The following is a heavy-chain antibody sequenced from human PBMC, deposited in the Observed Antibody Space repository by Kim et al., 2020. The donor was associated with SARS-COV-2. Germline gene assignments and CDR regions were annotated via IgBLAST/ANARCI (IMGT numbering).Heavy chain of an antibody. Sequence: GGSLRLSCAASGFTFSSYTIHWVRQAPGKGLEWVAVMSSDGGKKHYADSVKGRFSISRDNSKNTLFLQMNSLRAEDTAVYYCARGLYRSSWDSFDSWGQGTLVTVSS. V-gene: IGHV3-30-3*01. D-gene: IGHD6-13*01. CDR2: MSSDGGKK. CDR1: GFTFSSYT. J-gene: IGHJ4*02. CDR3: ARGLYRSSWDSFDS.